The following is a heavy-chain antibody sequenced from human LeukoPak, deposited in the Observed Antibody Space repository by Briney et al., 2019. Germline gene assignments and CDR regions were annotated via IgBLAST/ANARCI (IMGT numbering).Heavy chain of an antibody. CDR2: TNDDGSEK. CDR3: LREEGA. J-gene: IGHJ5*02. CDR1: GFSFSSYW. D-gene: IGHD3-16*01. Sequence: PGGSLRLSCAGSGFSFSSYWMSWVRQAPGKGLEWVANTNDDGSEKNYVDSVKGRFTISRDNAKKSLFLQMNSLRADDTAVYFCLREEGAWGQGTLVTVSS. V-gene: IGHV3-7*01.